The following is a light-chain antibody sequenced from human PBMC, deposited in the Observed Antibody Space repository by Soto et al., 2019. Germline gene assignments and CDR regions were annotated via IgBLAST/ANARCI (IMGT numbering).Light chain of an antibody. CDR3: QLSYSTPFS. CDR2: AAS. Sequence: DIQMTQSPSSLSASVGDRVTITCRASQSISSYLNWYQQKPGKAPRLLIYAASSLKSGVPSRFSGSGSGTDFTRTISSLQPEDFATYYCQLSYSTPFSFGQGTRLEIK. J-gene: IGKJ5*01. CDR1: QSISSY. V-gene: IGKV1-39*01.